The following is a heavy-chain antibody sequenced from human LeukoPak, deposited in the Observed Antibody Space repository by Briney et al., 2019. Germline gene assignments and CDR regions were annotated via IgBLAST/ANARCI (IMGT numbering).Heavy chain of an antibody. CDR1: GGSISSYY. J-gene: IGHJ4*02. CDR3: AGQNIPTPHDY. D-gene: IGHD2-2*02. V-gene: IGHV4-59*04. Sequence: KPSETLSLTCTVSGGSISSYYWSWIRQPPGKGLEWIAYFSHSGSTFYNPSLKSRVTISLDTSKNQFSLNLRSVTAADTAVYYCAGQNIPTPHDYWGQGTQVTVSS. CDR2: FSHSGST.